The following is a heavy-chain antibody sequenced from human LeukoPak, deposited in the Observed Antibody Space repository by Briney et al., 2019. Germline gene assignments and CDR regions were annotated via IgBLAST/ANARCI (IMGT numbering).Heavy chain of an antibody. Sequence: ASVEVSCKASGHTFPSYFMHWVRQAPGQGLEWMGIINPTGGSTTYAQKFQGRVTMTRDTSTSTVYMELSSLRSDDTAVYYCARTAARRFDYWGQGTLVTVSS. CDR1: GHTFPSYF. CDR2: INPTGGST. D-gene: IGHD6-6*01. V-gene: IGHV1-46*01. CDR3: ARTAARRFDY. J-gene: IGHJ4*02.